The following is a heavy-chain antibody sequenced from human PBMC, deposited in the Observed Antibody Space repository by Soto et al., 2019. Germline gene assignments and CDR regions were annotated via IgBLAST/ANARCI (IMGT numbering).Heavy chain of an antibody. J-gene: IGHJ6*03. CDR1: GFTFDDYA. CDR3: AKVSTGSYYGSGYYYYYMDV. CDR2: ISWNSGSI. Sequence: EVQLVESGGGLVQPGRSLRLSCAASGFTFDDYAMRWVRQAPGKGLEWVSGISWNSGSIGYADSVKGRFTISRDNAKNSLYLQMNSLRAEDTALYYCAKVSTGSYYGSGYYYYYMDVWGKGTTVTVSS. V-gene: IGHV3-9*01. D-gene: IGHD3-10*01.